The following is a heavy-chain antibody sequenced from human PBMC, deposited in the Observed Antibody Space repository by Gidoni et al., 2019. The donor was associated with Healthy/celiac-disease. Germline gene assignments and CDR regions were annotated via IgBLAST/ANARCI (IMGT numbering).Heavy chain of an antibody. V-gene: IGHV3-11*05. Sequence: QVQLVESGGGLVKPGGSLRLSCAASGFTFSDYYMSWIRQAPGKGLEWVSYISSSSSYTNYADSVKGRFTISRDNAKNSLYLQMNSLRAEDTAVYYCARGRQVGATTYFDYWGQGTLVTVSS. D-gene: IGHD1-26*01. CDR1: GFTFSDYY. CDR3: ARGRQVGATTYFDY. CDR2: ISSSSSYT. J-gene: IGHJ4*02.